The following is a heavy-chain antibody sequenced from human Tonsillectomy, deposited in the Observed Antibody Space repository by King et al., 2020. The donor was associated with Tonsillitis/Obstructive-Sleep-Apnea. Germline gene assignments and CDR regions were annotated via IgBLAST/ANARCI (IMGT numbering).Heavy chain of an antibody. D-gene: IGHD2-8*01. CDR3: ARDQNGILDY. CDR1: GFMFSNYW. Sequence: VQLVESGGGLVQPGGSLRISCAASGFMFSNYWMAWVRQAPGKGLEWVANIKEDGSDKCYVDSVRGRFTISRDNAKSLLYLQMYSLRAEDTAVYYCARDQNGILDYWGQGTLVIAFS. V-gene: IGHV3-7*04. CDR2: IKEDGSDK. J-gene: IGHJ4*02.